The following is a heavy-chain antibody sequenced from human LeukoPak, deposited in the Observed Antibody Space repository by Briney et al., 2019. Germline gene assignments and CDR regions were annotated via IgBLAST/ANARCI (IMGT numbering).Heavy chain of an antibody. Sequence: GGSLRLSCAASGFTFSSYAMSWVRQAPGKGLEWVSAISGSGGSTYYADSVKGRFTISRDNSKNTLYLQMNSLRAEDTAVYYCARGLETWGSSWYWAFDIWGQGTMVTVSS. CDR3: ARGLETWGSSWYWAFDI. J-gene: IGHJ3*02. D-gene: IGHD6-13*01. CDR2: ISGSGGST. CDR1: GFTFSSYA. V-gene: IGHV3-23*01.